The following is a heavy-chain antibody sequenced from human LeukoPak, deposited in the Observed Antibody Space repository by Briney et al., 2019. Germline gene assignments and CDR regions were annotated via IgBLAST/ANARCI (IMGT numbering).Heavy chain of an antibody. Sequence: RASVSLSCEASGVTFSGNAITGARQARGQGREWMGVSLPIFSAATYAPTFQGRVTITTDVSTTTANTELSSPRSEERAVYYCARAGIAARGENYKMDAWGKGTPVTASS. CDR1: GVTFSGNA. CDR2: SLPIFSAA. CDR3: ARAGIAARGENYKMDA. V-gene: IGHV1-69*05. J-gene: IGHJ6*03. D-gene: IGHD6-13*01.